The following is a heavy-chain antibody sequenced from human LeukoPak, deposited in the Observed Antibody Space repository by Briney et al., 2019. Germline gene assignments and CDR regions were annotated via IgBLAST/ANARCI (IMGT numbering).Heavy chain of an antibody. Sequence: GGSLRLSCAASGFTFSSYAMHWVRQAPGKGLEWVAVISYDGSNKYYADSVKGRFTISRDNSKNTLYLQMNSLRADDTAVYYCAKDRGSGWLHDAFDVWGQGTMVTVSS. CDR3: AKDRGSGWLHDAFDV. CDR2: ISYDGSNK. J-gene: IGHJ3*01. D-gene: IGHD6-19*01. CDR1: GFTFSSYA. V-gene: IGHV3-30-3*01.